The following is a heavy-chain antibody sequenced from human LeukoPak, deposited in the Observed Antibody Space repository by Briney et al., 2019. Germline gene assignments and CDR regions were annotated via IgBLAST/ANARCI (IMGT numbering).Heavy chain of an antibody. Sequence: SETLSLTCTVSGDSVSSYYWSWIRQPPGKGLEWIGYISYSGSTNYNPSLRGRVTISIDTSKNQFSLKLSSVTGADTAVYYCARCPTTVTTPRPFDYWGQGTLVTVSS. CDR3: ARCPTTVTTPRPFDY. V-gene: IGHV4-59*08. J-gene: IGHJ4*02. D-gene: IGHD4-17*01. CDR1: GDSVSSYY. CDR2: ISYSGST.